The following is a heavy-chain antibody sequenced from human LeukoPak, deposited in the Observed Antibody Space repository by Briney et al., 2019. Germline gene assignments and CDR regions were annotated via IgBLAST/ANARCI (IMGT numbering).Heavy chain of an antibody. Sequence: SQTLSLTFAISGDSVSINSAAWNWIRQSPSRGLEWLGRTYYRSKWYDDYAVSVKSRITTNPDTSKNQLSLQLNSVTPDDTAVYYCVREGGDYYYYGMDVWGQGTTVTVSS. CDR2: TYYRSKWYD. J-gene: IGHJ6*02. CDR1: GDSVSINSAA. D-gene: IGHD1-26*01. CDR3: VREGGDYYYYGMDV. V-gene: IGHV6-1*01.